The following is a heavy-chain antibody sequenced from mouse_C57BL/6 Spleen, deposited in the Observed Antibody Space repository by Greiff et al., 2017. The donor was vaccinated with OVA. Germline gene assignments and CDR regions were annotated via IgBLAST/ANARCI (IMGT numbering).Heavy chain of an antibody. CDR1: GYTFTSYW. V-gene: IGHV1-50*01. J-gene: IGHJ3*01. CDR3: ARSKPFAY. CDR2: IDPSDSYT. Sequence: QQPGAELVKPGASVKLSCKASGYTFTSYWMQWVKQRPGQGLEWIGEIDPSDSYTNYNQKFKGKATLTVDTSSSTAYMQLSSLTSEDSAVYYCARSKPFAYWGQGTLVTVSA.